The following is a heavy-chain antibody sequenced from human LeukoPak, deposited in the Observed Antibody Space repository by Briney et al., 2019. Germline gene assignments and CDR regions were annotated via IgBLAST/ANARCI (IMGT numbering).Heavy chain of an antibody. CDR1: GGTFISYA. CDR2: IIPILGIA. J-gene: IGHJ6*02. V-gene: IGHV1-69*04. D-gene: IGHD7-27*01. Sequence: GASVKVSCKASGGTFISYAISWVRQAPGQGLEWMGRIIPILGIANYAQKFQGRVTITADKSTSTAYMELSSLRSEDTAVYYCAWQTGEGDAEDYYYYYGMDVGGQGTTVTVSS. CDR3: AWQTGEGDAEDYYYYYGMDV.